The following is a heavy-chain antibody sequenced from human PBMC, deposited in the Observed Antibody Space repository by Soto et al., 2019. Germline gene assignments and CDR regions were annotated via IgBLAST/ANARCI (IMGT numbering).Heavy chain of an antibody. D-gene: IGHD3-22*01. CDR3: ALRSMAVVPEY. Sequence: PSETLSLTCTVSGGSISIGDYYWSWIRHPPGKGLEWIGYIYYSGSTYYNPSLKSRVTISVDTSKNQFSLKLSSVTAADTAVYYCALRSMAVVPEYWGQGTLVTVSS. V-gene: IGHV4-30-4*01. CDR1: GGSISIGDYY. CDR2: IYYSGST. J-gene: IGHJ4*02.